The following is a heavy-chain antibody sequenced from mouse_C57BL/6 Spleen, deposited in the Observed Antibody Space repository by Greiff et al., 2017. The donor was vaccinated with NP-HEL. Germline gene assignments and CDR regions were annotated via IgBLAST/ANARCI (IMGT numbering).Heavy chain of an antibody. CDR1: GYSITSGYY. Sequence: EVQLQESGPGLVKPSQSLSLTCSVTGYSITSGYYWNWIRQFPGNKLEWMGYISYDGSNNYNPTLKNLIPITRDTSKNQFFLKLNSVTTEDTATYYCARGGGGTSFAYWGQGTLVTVSA. V-gene: IGHV3-6*01. CDR3: ARGGGGTSFAY. J-gene: IGHJ3*01. D-gene: IGHD1-1*02. CDR2: ISYDGSN.